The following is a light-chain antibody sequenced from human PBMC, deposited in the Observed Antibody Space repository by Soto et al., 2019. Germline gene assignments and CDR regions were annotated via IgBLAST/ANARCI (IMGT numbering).Light chain of an antibody. CDR3: AAWDDSLNGWV. Sequence: QSVLTQPPSASGTPGQRVTISCSGSSSNIGSNTVNWYQLLPGTAPKLLIYSNNQRPSGVPDRFSGSKSGTSASLAISGLQSEDEADYYCAAWDDSLNGWVFGGGTKVTVL. J-gene: IGLJ3*02. CDR1: SSNIGSNT. V-gene: IGLV1-44*01. CDR2: SNN.